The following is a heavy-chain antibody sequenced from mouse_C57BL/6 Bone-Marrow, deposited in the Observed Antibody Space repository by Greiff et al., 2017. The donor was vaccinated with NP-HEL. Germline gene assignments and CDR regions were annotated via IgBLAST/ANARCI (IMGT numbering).Heavy chain of an antibody. Sequence: EVHLVESGGGLVQSGRSLRLSCATSGFTFSDFYMEWVRQAPGKGLEWIAASRNKANDYTTEYSASVKGRFIVSRDTSQSILYLQMNALRAEDTAIYYCARGFYDGYYAGFAYWGQGTLVTVSA. V-gene: IGHV7-1*01. CDR1: GFTFSDFY. CDR2: SRNKANDYTT. D-gene: IGHD2-3*01. CDR3: ARGFYDGYYAGFAY. J-gene: IGHJ3*01.